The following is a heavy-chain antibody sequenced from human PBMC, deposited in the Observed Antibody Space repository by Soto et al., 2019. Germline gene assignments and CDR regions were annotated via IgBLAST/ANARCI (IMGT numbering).Heavy chain of an antibody. D-gene: IGHD6-6*01. CDR1: GGTFSSYA. CDR2: IIPIFGTA. CDR3: ARFFSSSDRYYYYYGMDV. V-gene: IGHV1-69*01. Sequence: SVKVSCKASGGTFSSYAISWVRQAPGQGLEWMGAIIPIFGTANYAQKFQGRVTITADESTSTAYMELSSLRSEDTAVYYCARFFSSSDRYYYYYGMDVWGQGTTVTVSS. J-gene: IGHJ6*02.